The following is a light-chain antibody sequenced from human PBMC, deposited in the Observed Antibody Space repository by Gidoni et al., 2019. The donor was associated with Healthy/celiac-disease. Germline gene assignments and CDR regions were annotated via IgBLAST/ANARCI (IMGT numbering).Light chain of an antibody. CDR2: GAS. J-gene: IGKJ1*01. CDR3: QQYGSSLWT. Sequence: LFTPSPGTLSLSPGERATLSCRASQSVSSSYLAWYQQKPGQAPRLRIYGASSRATGIPDRFSGRGSGRDFTLTSSRLEPEDFAVYYCQQYGSSLWTFXQXTKVXIK. V-gene: IGKV3-20*01. CDR1: QSVSSSY.